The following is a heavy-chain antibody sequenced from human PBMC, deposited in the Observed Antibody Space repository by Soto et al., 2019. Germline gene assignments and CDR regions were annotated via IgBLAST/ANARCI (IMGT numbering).Heavy chain of an antibody. CDR2: IYYSGIT. CDR1: GGSIGSGGYY. Sequence: SETLSLTCTVSGGSIGSGGYYWSWIRQHPGKGLEWIGYIYYSGITYYNPSLKSRVTISVDTSKNQFSLKLSSVTATDTAVYYCARSPGYYFDYWGQGTLVTVSS. V-gene: IGHV4-31*03. CDR3: ARSPGYYFDY. J-gene: IGHJ4*02.